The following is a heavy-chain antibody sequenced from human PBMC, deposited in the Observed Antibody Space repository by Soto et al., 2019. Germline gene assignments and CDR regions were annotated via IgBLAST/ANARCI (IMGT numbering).Heavy chain of an antibody. V-gene: IGHV3-23*01. CDR3: AKAPYDSSGYYPLHWYFDL. D-gene: IGHD3-22*01. CDR2: ISGSGGST. Sequence: PWGSLRLSCAASGFTFSSYAMSWVRQAPGKGLEWVSAISGSGGSTYYADSVKGRFTISRDNSKNTLYLQMNSLRAEDTAVYYCAKAPYDSSGYYPLHWYFDLWGRGTLVTVSS. CDR1: GFTFSSYA. J-gene: IGHJ2*01.